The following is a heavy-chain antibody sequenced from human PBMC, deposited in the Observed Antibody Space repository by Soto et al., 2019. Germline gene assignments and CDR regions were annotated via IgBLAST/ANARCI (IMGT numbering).Heavy chain of an antibody. CDR1: GYTFTDYY. J-gene: IGHJ4*02. D-gene: IGHD3-3*01. V-gene: IGHV1-2*06. CDR2: AIPNSGYR. CDR3: AIDGVGRATGFDY. Sequence: QVHLVQSGAEVKTPGASIKVSCKTSGYTFTDYYINWVRQAPGQGLEWLGRAIPNSGYRNSPQMFKARLTMTWDTSITTAYMELGGLTFDDTAIYYCAIDGVGRATGFDYWGPGNLVTVSS.